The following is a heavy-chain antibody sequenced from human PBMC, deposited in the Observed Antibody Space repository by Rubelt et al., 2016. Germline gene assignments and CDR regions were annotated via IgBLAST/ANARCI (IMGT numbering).Heavy chain of an antibody. CDR2: GST. D-gene: IGHD6-19*01. V-gene: IGHV4-4*02. J-gene: IGHJ6*02. CDR3: ARVGSLAVAGTDYYYYYGMDV. Sequence: GSTNYNPSLKSRVTISVDKSKNQFSLKLSSVTAADTAVYYCARVGSLAVAGTDYYYYYGMDVWGQGTTVTVSS.